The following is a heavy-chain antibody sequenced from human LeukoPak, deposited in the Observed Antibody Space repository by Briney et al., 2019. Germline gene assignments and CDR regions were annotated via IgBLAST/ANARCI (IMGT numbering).Heavy chain of an antibody. Sequence: PGGSLRLSCSASGFTFNDNVMSWVRQAPGKGLEWVSSITGKSSGTFSADSVKGRFTISRDNSKNTLFLQTDSLRADDTAMYYCAKSRDPLQLWLPDYDVWGQGTMVTVSS. CDR2: ITGKSSGT. D-gene: IGHD5-18*01. J-gene: IGHJ3*01. CDR1: GFTFNDNV. CDR3: AKSRDPLQLWLPDYDV. V-gene: IGHV3-23*05.